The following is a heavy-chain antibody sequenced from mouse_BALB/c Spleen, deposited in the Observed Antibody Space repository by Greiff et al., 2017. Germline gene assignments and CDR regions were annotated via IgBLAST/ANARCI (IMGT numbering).Heavy chain of an antibody. J-gene: IGHJ3*01. V-gene: IGHV3-2*02. D-gene: IGHD2-4*01. CDR2: ISYSGST. Sequence: VQLQQSGPGLVKPSQSLSLTCTVTGYSITSDYAWNWIRQFPGNKLEWMGYISYSGSTSYNPSLKSRISITRDTSKNQFFLQLNSVTTEDTATYYCARGGIYYDYDGFAYWGQGTLVTVSA. CDR3: ARGGIYYDYDGFAY. CDR1: GYSITSDYA.